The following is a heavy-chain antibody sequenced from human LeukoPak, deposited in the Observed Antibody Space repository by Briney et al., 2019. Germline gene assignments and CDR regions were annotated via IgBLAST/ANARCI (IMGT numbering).Heavy chain of an antibody. Sequence: GGSLRLSCAASGFTFSSYAMSWVRQAPGKGLEWVSAISGSGGSTYYADSVRGRFTISRDNSKNTLYLQMNSLRAEDTAVYYCAKRFNWVPYYYYMDVWGKGTTVTVSS. V-gene: IGHV3-23*01. D-gene: IGHD3-16*01. CDR3: AKRFNWVPYYYYMDV. J-gene: IGHJ6*03. CDR1: GFTFSSYA. CDR2: ISGSGGST.